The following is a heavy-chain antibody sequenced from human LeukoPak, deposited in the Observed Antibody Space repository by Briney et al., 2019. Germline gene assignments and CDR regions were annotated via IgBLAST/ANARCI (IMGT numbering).Heavy chain of an antibody. CDR1: GGSISSNY. CDR3: ARWIPSGSNFDY. Sequence: PSETLSLTCTVSGGSISSNYWSWIRQPPGKGLEWIGYIYYSGSTYYNPYLKSRVTVSAETSKNQFSLRLNSVTAADTAMYYCARWIPSGSNFDYWGQGNLVTVSS. V-gene: IGHV4-59*01. J-gene: IGHJ4*02. D-gene: IGHD2-15*01. CDR2: IYYSGST.